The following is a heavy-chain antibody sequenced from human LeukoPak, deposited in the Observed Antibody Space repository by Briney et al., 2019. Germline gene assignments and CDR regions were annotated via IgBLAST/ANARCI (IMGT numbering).Heavy chain of an antibody. D-gene: IGHD6-19*01. CDR1: GGSISSYY. Sequence: SETLSLTCTVSGGSISSYYWSCIRQPAGKGLEWIGRIYTRGSTNYNPSLKSRVTMSVETSKKQSSLKLSSVTAADTAVYYCARDRAAIAVAPNWFDPWGQGTLVTVSS. CDR3: ARDRAAIAVAPNWFDP. J-gene: IGHJ5*02. V-gene: IGHV4-4*07. CDR2: IYTRGST.